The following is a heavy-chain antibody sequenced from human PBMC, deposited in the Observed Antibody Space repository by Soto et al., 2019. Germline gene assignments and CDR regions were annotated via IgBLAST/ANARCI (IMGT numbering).Heavy chain of an antibody. CDR2: IIPIFGTA. J-gene: IGHJ4*02. CDR1: GGTFSSYA. D-gene: IGHD3-22*01. CDR3: ARGTYYYDSSGSGGYYFDY. Sequence: GASVKVSCKASGGTFSSYAISCVRQAPGQVLEWMGGIIPIFGTANYAQKFQGRVTITADKSTSTAYMELSSLRSEDTAVYYCARGTYYYDSSGSGGYYFDYWGQGTLVTVSS. V-gene: IGHV1-69*06.